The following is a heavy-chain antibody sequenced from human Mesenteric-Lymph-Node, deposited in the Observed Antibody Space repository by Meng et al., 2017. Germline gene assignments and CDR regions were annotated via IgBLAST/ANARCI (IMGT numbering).Heavy chain of an antibody. D-gene: IGHD2-15*01. J-gene: IGHJ4*02. Sequence: GESLKISCAASGFTFSNAWLTWIRQAPGKGLEWVGRIRSKTHGGTTGYAAPVKGRFTISRDDSKNTLYLQMNSLKTEDTAVYYCTTEVNGRGDCWGQGTLVTVSS. V-gene: IGHV3-15*01. CDR3: TTEVNGRGDC. CDR1: GFTFSNAW. CDR2: IRSKTHGGTT.